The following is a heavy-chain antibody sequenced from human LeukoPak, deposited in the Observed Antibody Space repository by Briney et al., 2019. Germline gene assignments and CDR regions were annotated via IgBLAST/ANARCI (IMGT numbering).Heavy chain of an antibody. D-gene: IGHD6-13*01. CDR2: ISWNSGSI. CDR3: ARIAADYYYGMDV. Sequence: GGSLRLSCAAPGFTFDDYAMHWVRQAPGKGLEWVSGISWNSGSIGYADSVKGRFTISRDNAKNSLYLQMNSLRAEDTALYYCARIAADYYYGMDVWGQGTTVTVSS. CDR1: GFTFDDYA. J-gene: IGHJ6*02. V-gene: IGHV3-9*01.